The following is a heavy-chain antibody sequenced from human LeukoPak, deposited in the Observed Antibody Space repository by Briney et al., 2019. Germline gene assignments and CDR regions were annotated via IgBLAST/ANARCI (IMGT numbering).Heavy chain of an antibody. V-gene: IGHV4-39*07. CDR1: GGSISSSSYY. J-gene: IGHJ1*01. CDR3: ARGPYSSGSWAFTEYFQH. Sequence: SETLSLTCTVSGGSISSSSYYWGWIRQPPGKGLEWIGSIYYTGNTYYNSSLKSRVTISVDTSKNQFSLKLSSVTAADTAVHYCARGPYSSGSWAFTEYFQHWGQGTLVTVSS. D-gene: IGHD6-19*01. CDR2: IYYTGNT.